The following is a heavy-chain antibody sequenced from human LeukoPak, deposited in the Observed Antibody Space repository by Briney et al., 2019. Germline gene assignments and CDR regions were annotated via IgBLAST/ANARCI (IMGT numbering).Heavy chain of an antibody. CDR3: ASPGIAVAGGAFDI. J-gene: IGHJ3*02. D-gene: IGHD6-19*01. Sequence: GASVKVSCKASGGAFSSYAISWVRQAPGQGLEWMGGIIPIFGTANYAQKFQGRVTITADKSTSTAYMELSSLRSEDTAVYYCASPGIAVAGGAFDIWGQGTMVTVSS. CDR2: IIPIFGTA. CDR1: GGAFSSYA. V-gene: IGHV1-69*06.